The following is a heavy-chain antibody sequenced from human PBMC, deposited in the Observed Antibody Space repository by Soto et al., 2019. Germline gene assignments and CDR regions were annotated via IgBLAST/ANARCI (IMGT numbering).Heavy chain of an antibody. D-gene: IGHD1-26*01. CDR2: ISYDGSNK. V-gene: IGHV3-30-3*01. CDR3: AREVGGRPFDY. Sequence: GGSLRLSCAASGFTFSSYAMHWVRQAPGKGLEWVAVISYDGSNKYYADSVKGRFTISRDNSKNTLYLQMNSLRAEDTAVYYCAREVGGRPFDYWGQGTLVTVSS. J-gene: IGHJ4*02. CDR1: GFTFSSYA.